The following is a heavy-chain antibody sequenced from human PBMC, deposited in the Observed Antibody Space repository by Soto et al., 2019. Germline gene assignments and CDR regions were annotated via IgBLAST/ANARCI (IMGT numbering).Heavy chain of an antibody. CDR3: ATDFAYFDS. D-gene: IGHD3-3*01. CDR1: GGSFKSGSYS. V-gene: IGHV4-61*01. Sequence: QVQLQESGPGLVKPSETLSLTCTVSGGSFKSGSYSWSWIRQPPGKGLEWIGYVYHTGRTSYNPSLKSRVSISMDTSKNQFSLNLDSVTAADTSVYFCATDFAYFDSCGQGTLVTVSS. CDR2: VYHTGRT. J-gene: IGHJ4*02.